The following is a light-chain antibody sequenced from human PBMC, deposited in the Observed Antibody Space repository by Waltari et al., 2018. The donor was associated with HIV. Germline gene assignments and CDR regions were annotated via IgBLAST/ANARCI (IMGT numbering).Light chain of an antibody. J-gene: IGLJ3*02. CDR1: SSNIGINY. CDR3: AAWDDSLGGVV. Sequence: QSVLTQPPSASGTPGQRVTISCSGSSSNIGINYIYWYQQLPGTAPKLLIFRNYQRPSGVPDRFAGSRSGTSASLAISGLRSEDEADYYCAAWDDSLGGVVFGEGTKLTVL. V-gene: IGLV1-47*01. CDR2: RNY.